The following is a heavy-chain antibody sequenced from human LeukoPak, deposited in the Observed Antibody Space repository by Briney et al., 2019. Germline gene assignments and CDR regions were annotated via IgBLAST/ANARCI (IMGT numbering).Heavy chain of an antibody. J-gene: IGHJ4*02. CDR2: IYHSGST. Sequence: SETLSLTCTVSGYSISSGYYWGWIRQPPGKGLEWIGSIYHSGSTYYNPSLKSRVTISVDTSKNQFSLKLSSVTAADTAVYYCARAIVVREYYFDYWGQGTLVTVSS. CDR1: GYSISSGYY. CDR3: ARAIVVREYYFDY. V-gene: IGHV4-38-2*02. D-gene: IGHD3-22*01.